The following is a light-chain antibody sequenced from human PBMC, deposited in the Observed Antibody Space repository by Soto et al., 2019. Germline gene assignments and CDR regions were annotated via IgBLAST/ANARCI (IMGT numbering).Light chain of an antibody. Sequence: IVMTQSPGTLSLSPGDRATLSCRASQSVSTSYLAWSQQKVGQAPRLLIYGASSRATGIPDRFSGSGSGPDFTLTIRTLKQQDFAGDYSKQYVSPSWTFGHGTKVEI. V-gene: IGKV3-20*01. J-gene: IGKJ1*01. CDR2: GAS. CDR1: QSVSTSY. CDR3: KQYVSPSWT.